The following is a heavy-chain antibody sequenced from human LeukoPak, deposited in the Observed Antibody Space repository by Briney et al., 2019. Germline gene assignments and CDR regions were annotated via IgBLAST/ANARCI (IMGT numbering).Heavy chain of an antibody. V-gene: IGHV2-70*04. CDR2: IDWDDDK. D-gene: IGHD3-22*01. CDR3: ARTTYYYDSSGIRVGAFDI. CDR1: GFSLSTSGMR. Sequence: SGPTLVNPTQTLTLTCTFSGFSLSTSGMRVSWIRQPPGKALEWLARIDWDDDKFYSTSLKTRLTISKDTSKNQVVLTMTNMDPVDTATYYCARTTYYYDSSGIRVGAFDIWGQGTIVTVSS. J-gene: IGHJ3*02.